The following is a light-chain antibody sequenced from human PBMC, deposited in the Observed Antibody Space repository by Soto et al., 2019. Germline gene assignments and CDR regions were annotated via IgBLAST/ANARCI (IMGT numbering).Light chain of an antibody. CDR1: QGISIY. V-gene: IGKV1-17*03. CDR2: AAS. CDR3: QQSDSTPYT. J-gene: IGKJ2*01. Sequence: DIQITQSPSAMSASVGDRVTITCRASQGISIYLAWFQQKPGKVPKRLIYAASNLQSGVPSRISGSGSGTDFTLTIASLQPEDFSTYYCQQSDSTPYTFGQGTKVDIK.